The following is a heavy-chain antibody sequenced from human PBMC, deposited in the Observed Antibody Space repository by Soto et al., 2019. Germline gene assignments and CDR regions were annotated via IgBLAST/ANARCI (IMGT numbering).Heavy chain of an antibody. CDR1: GYTFTSYA. Sequence: ASVKVSFKASGYTFTSYAMHWVRQAPGQRLEWMGWINAGNGNTKYSQKFQGRVTITRDTSASTAYMELSSLRSEDTAVYYCASCSGGSCYSGDYWGQGTLVTFSS. V-gene: IGHV1-3*01. CDR3: ASCSGGSCYSGDY. D-gene: IGHD2-15*01. CDR2: INAGNGNT. J-gene: IGHJ4*02.